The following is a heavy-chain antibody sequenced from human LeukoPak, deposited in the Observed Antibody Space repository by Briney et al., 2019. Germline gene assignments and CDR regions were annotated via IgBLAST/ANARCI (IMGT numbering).Heavy chain of an antibody. V-gene: IGHV4-38-2*02. Sequence: SDTLSLTCTVSGDSISRGYFWGWLRKPPGKGLEWIGSLYRRGSAYYNPSLESRVTISLDTSKNQFSLNLSSVTAADTAVYYCAGAESGSGRYYWFDPWGQGTLVTVSS. J-gene: IGHJ5*02. D-gene: IGHD3-10*01. CDR3: AGAESGSGRYYWFDP. CDR2: LYRRGSA. CDR1: GDSISRGYF.